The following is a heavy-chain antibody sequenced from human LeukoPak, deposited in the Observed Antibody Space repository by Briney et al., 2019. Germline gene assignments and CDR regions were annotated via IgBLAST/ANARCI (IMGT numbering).Heavy chain of an antibody. D-gene: IGHD1-26*01. CDR1: GFTFSSYA. Sequence: GRSLRLSCAASGFTFSSYAMHWVRQAPGKELEWVAVISYDGSNKYYADSVKGRFTISRDNSKNTLYLQMNSLRAEDTAVYYCASYVISGSYFDYWGQGTLVTVSS. CDR2: ISYDGSNK. J-gene: IGHJ4*02. CDR3: ASYVISGSYFDY. V-gene: IGHV3-30-3*01.